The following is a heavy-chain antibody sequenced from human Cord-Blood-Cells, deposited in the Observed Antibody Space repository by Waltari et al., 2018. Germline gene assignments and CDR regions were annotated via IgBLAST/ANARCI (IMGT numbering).Heavy chain of an antibody. D-gene: IGHD3-22*01. CDR1: GGSISSYY. Sequence: QVQLQESGPGLVKPSETLSLTCTVSGGSISSYYWSWIRQPPGKGLEWIEYIYYSGRPNYNPSLRSRVTISVDTSKNQFSLKLSSVTAADTAVYYCARQRDYYDKGAFDIWGQGTMVTVSS. V-gene: IGHV4-59*08. CDR2: IYYSGRP. CDR3: ARQRDYYDKGAFDI. J-gene: IGHJ3*02.